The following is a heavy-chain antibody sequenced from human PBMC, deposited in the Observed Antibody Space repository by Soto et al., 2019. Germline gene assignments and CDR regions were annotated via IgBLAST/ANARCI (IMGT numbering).Heavy chain of an antibody. Sequence: PGESLKISCTGVGYSFTSYWIAWVRQTPEKGLEWMGIIYPGDSDTRYSPSFEGQVTISVDKSITTAYLQWSSLKASDTAMYYCARGYCTTTICDPWFDPWGQGTLVTVSS. CDR2: IYPGDSDT. CDR3: ARGYCTTTICDPWFDP. V-gene: IGHV5-51*01. CDR1: GYSFTSYW. D-gene: IGHD2-2*01. J-gene: IGHJ5*02.